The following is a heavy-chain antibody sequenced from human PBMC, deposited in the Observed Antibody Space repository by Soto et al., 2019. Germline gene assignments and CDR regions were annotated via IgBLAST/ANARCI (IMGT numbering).Heavy chain of an antibody. D-gene: IGHD3-22*01. CDR1: GFTFSSYS. Sequence: GGSLRLSCAASGFTFSSYSMNWVRQAPGKGLEWVSYISSSSSTIYYADSVKGRFTISRDNAKSSLYLQMNSLRDEDTAVYYCARGSEVTMIVATNFDYWGQGTLVTVSS. CDR2: ISSSSSTI. V-gene: IGHV3-48*02. J-gene: IGHJ4*02. CDR3: ARGSEVTMIVATNFDY.